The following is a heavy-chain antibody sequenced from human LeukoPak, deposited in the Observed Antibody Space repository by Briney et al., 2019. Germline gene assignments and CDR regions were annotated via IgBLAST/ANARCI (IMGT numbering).Heavy chain of an antibody. J-gene: IGHJ4*02. V-gene: IGHV3-30*02. Sequence: GGSLRLSCAASGFTFSSYGMHWVRQAPGKGLEWVAFIRYDGSNKYYADSVKGRFTISRDNSKNTLYLQMNSLRAEDTAVYYCAHNLGWHFDYWGQGALVTVSS. CDR1: GFTFSSYG. CDR2: IRYDGSNK. D-gene: IGHD6-19*01. CDR3: AHNLGWHFDY.